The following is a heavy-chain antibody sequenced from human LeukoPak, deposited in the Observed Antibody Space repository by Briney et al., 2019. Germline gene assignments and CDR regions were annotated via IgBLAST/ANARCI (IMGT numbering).Heavy chain of an antibody. CDR1: GFTVSSNY. J-gene: IGHJ4*02. CDR2: IHSGGTI. CDR3: ARDLIGGWPFDY. Sequence: PGGSLRLSCAASGFTVSSNYMSWVRQAPGKGLEWVSVIHSGGTIYYADSVKGRFTISRDNSKDTLYLQMNSLRADDTAVYYCARDLIGGWPFDYWGQGTLVTASS. D-gene: IGHD6-19*01. V-gene: IGHV3-66*01.